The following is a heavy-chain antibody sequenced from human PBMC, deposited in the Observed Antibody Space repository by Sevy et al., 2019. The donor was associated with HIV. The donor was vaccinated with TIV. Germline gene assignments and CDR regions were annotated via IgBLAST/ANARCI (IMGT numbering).Heavy chain of an antibody. CDR1: GYSFTSHW. Sequence: GESLKISCQGSGYSFTSHWIGWVRHMPGKGLEWMGIIFPDDSDTRYSPSFQGQVTFSADKSINTAYLQWSSLKASDTAMYYCATARSGYFDRSGYYIYWGQGTLVTVSS. CDR2: IFPDDSDT. J-gene: IGHJ4*02. D-gene: IGHD3-22*01. V-gene: IGHV5-51*01. CDR3: ATARSGYFDRSGYYIY.